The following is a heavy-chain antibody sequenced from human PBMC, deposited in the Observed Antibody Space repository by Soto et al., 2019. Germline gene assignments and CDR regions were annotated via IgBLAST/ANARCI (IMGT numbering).Heavy chain of an antibody. CDR3: ARLPQGSTCSDTSCYAYYHGMDV. Sequence: QLQLQESGPGLVKPSETLSLTCTVSGGSISSGSYYWGWIRQPPGKGLEWIGSIYYSGSTYYNPSLKSRVTISVDTSKIQFSLKLGSVTAADTAVYYCARLPQGSTCSDTSCYAYYHGMDVWGQGTTVTVSS. CDR1: GGSISSGSYY. CDR2: IYYSGST. V-gene: IGHV4-39*01. D-gene: IGHD2-2*01. J-gene: IGHJ6*02.